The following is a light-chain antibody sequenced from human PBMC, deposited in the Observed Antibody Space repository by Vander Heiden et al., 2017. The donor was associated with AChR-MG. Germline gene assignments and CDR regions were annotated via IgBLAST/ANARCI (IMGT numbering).Light chain of an antibody. CDR3: HVYGSSPLFT. J-gene: IGKJ3*01. CDR1: QSIVNNY. CDR2: DIS. V-gene: IGKV3-20*01. Sequence: EIVLTQSPGTLSLFPGERATLSCRASQSIVNNYLAWYQQKPGQAPRLLIYDISNRATGIPGRFSGSGSGTDFTLTISRLKPEDFAVYYCHVYGSSPLFTFGPGTKVDF.